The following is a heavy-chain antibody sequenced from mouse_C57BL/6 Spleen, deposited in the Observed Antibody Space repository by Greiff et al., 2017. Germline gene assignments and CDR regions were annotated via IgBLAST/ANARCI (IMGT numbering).Heavy chain of an antibody. V-gene: IGHV1-82*01. CDR1: GYAFSSSW. Sequence: QVQLQQSGPELVKPGASVKISCKASGYAFSSSWMNWVKQRPGKGLEWIGRIYPGDGDTNYNGKFKGKATLTADKSSSTAYMQLSSLTSEDSAVYFCARYGYTYFDVWGTGTTVTVSS. J-gene: IGHJ1*03. CDR3: ARYGYTYFDV. D-gene: IGHD1-1*02. CDR2: IYPGDGDT.